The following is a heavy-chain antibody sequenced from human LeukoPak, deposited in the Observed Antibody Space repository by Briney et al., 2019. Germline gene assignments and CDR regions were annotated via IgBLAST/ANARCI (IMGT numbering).Heavy chain of an antibody. CDR3: ARMAYYDSSGYVERGDQSIIGRYYYYYGMDV. J-gene: IGHJ6*02. Sequence: GASVKVSCKASGYTFTSYGISWVRQAPGQGLEWMGWISAYNGNTNYAQKLQGRVTMTTDTSTSTAYMELRSLRSDDTAVYYCARMAYYDSSGYVERGDQSIIGRYYYYYGMDVWGQGTTVTVSS. V-gene: IGHV1-18*01. CDR1: GYTFTSYG. CDR2: ISAYNGNT. D-gene: IGHD3-22*01.